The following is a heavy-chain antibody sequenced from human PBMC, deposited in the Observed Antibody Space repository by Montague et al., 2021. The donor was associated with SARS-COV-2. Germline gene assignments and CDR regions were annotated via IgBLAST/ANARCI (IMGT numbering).Heavy chain of an antibody. Sequence: SLRLSCAASGFTFSSYAMHWVRQAPGKGLEYVSAISSNGGSTYYANSVKGRFTISRDNSKNTLYLQMGSLRAEDMAVYYCARDVGGYVDYWGRGTLVTVSS. CDR3: ARDVGGYVDY. CDR1: GFTFSSYA. CDR2: ISSNGGST. V-gene: IGHV3-64*01. D-gene: IGHD3-22*01. J-gene: IGHJ4*02.